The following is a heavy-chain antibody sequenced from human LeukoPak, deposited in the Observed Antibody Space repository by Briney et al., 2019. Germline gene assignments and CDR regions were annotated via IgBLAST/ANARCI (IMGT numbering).Heavy chain of an antibody. CDR1: GFTFSSYW. J-gene: IGHJ6*02. Sequence: GGSLRLFCAASGFTFSSYWMSWVRQAPGKGLEWVANIKQDGSEKYYVDSVKGRFTISRDNAKNSLYLQMNSLRAEDTAVYYCARDGYGDYVDGMDVWGQGTTVTVSS. CDR2: IKQDGSEK. D-gene: IGHD4-17*01. V-gene: IGHV3-7*03. CDR3: ARDGYGDYVDGMDV.